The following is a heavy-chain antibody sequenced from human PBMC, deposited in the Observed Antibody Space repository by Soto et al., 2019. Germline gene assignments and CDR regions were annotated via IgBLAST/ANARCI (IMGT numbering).Heavy chain of an antibody. CDR1: GGSISSYY. Sequence: SETLSLTCTVSGGSISSYYWSWIRQPAGKGLEWIGRIYTSGSTNYNPSLKSRVTMSVDTSKNQFSLKLSSVTAADTAVYYCATGKNRQWLVRDLEYWGQGTLVTVSS. CDR2: IYTSGST. V-gene: IGHV4-4*07. J-gene: IGHJ4*02. CDR3: ATGKNRQWLVRDLEY. D-gene: IGHD6-19*01.